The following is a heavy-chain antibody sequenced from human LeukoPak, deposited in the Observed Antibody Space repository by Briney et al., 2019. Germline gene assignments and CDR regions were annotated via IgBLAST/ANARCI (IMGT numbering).Heavy chain of an antibody. Sequence: GGSLRLSCAASGFTFSSYGMSWVRQAPGKGLEWVSAISGSGGSTYYTDSVKGRFTISRDNSKNTLYLQMNSLRAEGTAVYYCAKTYYGSGSYAPNYFDYWGQGTLVTVSP. V-gene: IGHV3-23*01. D-gene: IGHD3-10*01. J-gene: IGHJ4*02. CDR3: AKTYYGSGSYAPNYFDY. CDR1: GFTFSSYG. CDR2: ISGSGGST.